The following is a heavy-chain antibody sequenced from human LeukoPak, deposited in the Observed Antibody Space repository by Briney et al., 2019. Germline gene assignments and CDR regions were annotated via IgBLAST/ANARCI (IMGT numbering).Heavy chain of an antibody. CDR2: IKSKTDGGTT. V-gene: IGHV3-15*01. Sequence: GGSLRLSCAASGFTFSNAWMSWVRQAPGKGLEWVGRIKSKTDGGTTDYAAPVKGRFTISRDDSKNTLYLQMNSLKTEDTAVYYCTTLYYDFWSGYINFDYWGQGTLVTVSS. CDR1: GFTFSNAW. CDR3: TTLYYDFWSGYINFDY. D-gene: IGHD3-3*01. J-gene: IGHJ4*02.